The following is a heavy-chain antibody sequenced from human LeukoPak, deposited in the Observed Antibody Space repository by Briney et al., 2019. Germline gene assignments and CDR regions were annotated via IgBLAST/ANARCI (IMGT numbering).Heavy chain of an antibody. CDR3: ARGTTSQNVVTHLYYFDY. CDR2: IKQDGSEK. V-gene: IGHV3-7*01. J-gene: IGHJ4*02. D-gene: IGHD1-1*01. Sequence: PGGSLRLSCAASGFTFSSYWMSWVRQAPGKGLEWVANIKQDGSEKYYVDSVKGRFTISRDNAKNSLYLQMNSLRAEDTAVYYCARGTTSQNVVTHLYYFDYWGQGTLVTVSS. CDR1: GFTFSSYW.